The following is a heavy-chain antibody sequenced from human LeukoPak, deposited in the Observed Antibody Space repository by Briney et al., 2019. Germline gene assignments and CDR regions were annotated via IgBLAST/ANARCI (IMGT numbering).Heavy chain of an antibody. V-gene: IGHV3-11*01. CDR3: ARGPCDRDYYYYGMDV. CDR1: GFTFSDYY. CDR2: ISSSGSTI. J-gene: IGHJ6*02. D-gene: IGHD3-22*01. Sequence: GGSLRLSCAATGFTFSDYYMSWIRQAPGKGLEWVSYISSSGSTIYYADSVKGRFTISRDNAKNSLYLQMNSLRAEDTAVYYCARGPCDRDYYYYGMDVWGQGTTVTVSS.